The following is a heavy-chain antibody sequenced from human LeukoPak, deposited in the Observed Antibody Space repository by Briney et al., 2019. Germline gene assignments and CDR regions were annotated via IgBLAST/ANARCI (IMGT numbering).Heavy chain of an antibody. D-gene: IGHD3-22*01. J-gene: IGHJ4*02. CDR2: MYYSESP. Sequence: PSETLSLTCTVSGASIRSYYWSWVRQPPGKGLEWIAYMYYSESPNYNPSLKSRVSMSGDTSRNQFSPKLNSVTAADTAVYYCARSYDTNNRQRFDYWGQGILVTVSP. CDR1: GASIRSYY. V-gene: IGHV4-59*08. CDR3: ARSYDTNNRQRFDY.